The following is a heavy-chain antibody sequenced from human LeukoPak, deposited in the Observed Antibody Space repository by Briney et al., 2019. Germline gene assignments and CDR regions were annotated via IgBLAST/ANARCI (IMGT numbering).Heavy chain of an antibody. J-gene: IGHJ4*02. D-gene: IGHD6-6*01. Sequence: SETLSLTCTVSGGSISSSSYYWGWIRQPPGKGLEWIGSIYYSGSTYYNPSLKSRVTISVDTSKNQFSLKLSSVTAADTAVYYCARVGVTSIAARGLDYWGQGTLVTVSS. V-gene: IGHV4-39*07. CDR2: IYYSGST. CDR1: GGSISSSSYY. CDR3: ARVGVTSIAARGLDY.